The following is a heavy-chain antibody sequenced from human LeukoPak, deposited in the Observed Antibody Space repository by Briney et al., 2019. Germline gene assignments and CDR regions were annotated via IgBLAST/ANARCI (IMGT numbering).Heavy chain of an antibody. J-gene: IGHJ4*02. Sequence: PGGSLRLSCAASGFTFSRYWMSWVRQAPGKGLEWVANIKEDGSEKYYVDSVKGRFTISRDNAKNSLFLQMNSLRAEDTAIYYCARETSSGPPFDYWGQGTLVTVSS. V-gene: IGHV3-7*01. CDR3: ARETSSGPPFDY. CDR2: IKEDGSEK. CDR1: GFTFSRYW. D-gene: IGHD6-19*01.